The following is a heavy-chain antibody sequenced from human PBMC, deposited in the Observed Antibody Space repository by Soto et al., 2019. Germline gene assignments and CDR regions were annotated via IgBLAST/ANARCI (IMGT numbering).Heavy chain of an antibody. Sequence: ASVKVSCKASGYTFTSYGISWVRQAPGQGLEWTGWISAYNGNTNYAQKLQGRVTMTTDTSTSTAYMELRSLRSDDTAVYYCAREGDYDILTGYPGWFDPWGQGTLVTVSS. CDR1: GYTFTSYG. CDR3: AREGDYDILTGYPGWFDP. J-gene: IGHJ5*02. D-gene: IGHD3-9*01. CDR2: ISAYNGNT. V-gene: IGHV1-18*04.